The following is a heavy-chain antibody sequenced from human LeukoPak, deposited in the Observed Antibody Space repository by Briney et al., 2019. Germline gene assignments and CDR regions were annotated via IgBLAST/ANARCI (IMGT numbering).Heavy chain of an antibody. CDR3: ARAYEAYDFWSGYRYYFDY. J-gene: IGHJ4*02. CDR1: GGSVSTYY. Sequence: SETLSLTCTVSGGSVSTYYWSWIRQPPGKGLEWIGFIYSSGETNYNPSLKSRVTISVDTSKNQFSLKLSSVTAADTAVYYCARAYEAYDFWSGYRYYFDYWGQGTLVTVSS. D-gene: IGHD3-3*01. CDR2: IYSSGET. V-gene: IGHV4-59*02.